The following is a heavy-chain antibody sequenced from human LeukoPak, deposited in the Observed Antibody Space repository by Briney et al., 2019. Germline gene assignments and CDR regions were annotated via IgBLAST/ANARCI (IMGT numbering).Heavy chain of an antibody. Sequence: GGSLSLSFAASGFTFSSYAMSWVRQAPGKGLEWVSAISGSGGSTYYADSGKGRFTISRDNSKNTLYLQMNSLRAEDTAVYYCARDRGWFDPWGQGTLVTVSS. CDR1: GFTFSSYA. CDR3: ARDRGWFDP. V-gene: IGHV3-23*01. CDR2: ISGSGGST. J-gene: IGHJ5*02.